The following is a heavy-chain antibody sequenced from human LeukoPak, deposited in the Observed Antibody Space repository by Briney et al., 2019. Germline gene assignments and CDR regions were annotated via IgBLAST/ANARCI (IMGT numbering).Heavy chain of an antibody. V-gene: IGHV3-30*02. CDR2: IRYDGSNK. J-gene: IGHJ6*03. Sequence: SCKASGYTFTSYYMHWVRQAPGKGLEWVAFIRYDGSNKYYADSVKGRFTISRDNSKNTLYLQMNSLRAEDTAVYYCARIGIPRYYYYYYMDVWGKGTTVTVSS. CDR1: GYTFTSYY. D-gene: IGHD2-21*01. CDR3: ARIGIPRYYYYYYMDV.